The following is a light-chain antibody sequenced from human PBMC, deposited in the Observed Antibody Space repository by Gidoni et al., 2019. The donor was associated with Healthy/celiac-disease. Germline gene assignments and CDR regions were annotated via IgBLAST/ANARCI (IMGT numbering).Light chain of an antibody. CDR3: QQYYSYRT. CDR2: AAS. J-gene: IGKJ1*01. Sequence: AIRMTQSPSSFSASTGARVTITCLASQGISSYLAWYQQKPGKAPKLLIYAASTLQSGVPSRFSGSGSGTDFTLTISCLQSEDFATYYCQQYYSYRTFGQGTKVEIK. V-gene: IGKV1-8*01. CDR1: QGISSY.